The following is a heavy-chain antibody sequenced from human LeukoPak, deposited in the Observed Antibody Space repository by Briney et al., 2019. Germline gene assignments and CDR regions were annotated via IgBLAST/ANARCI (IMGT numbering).Heavy chain of an antibody. CDR1: GGSISTAAYF. J-gene: IGHJ4*02. Sequence: SETLSLTCTVSGGSISTAAYFWSWIRQPPGKGLEWIGNIYYSGSTNYNPSLKSRVTISVDTSKKQFSLKLSSVTAADTAVYYCARGPGIAVAGRSSYYFDYWGQGTLVTVPS. CDR2: IYYSGST. V-gene: IGHV4-61*08. D-gene: IGHD6-19*01. CDR3: ARGPGIAVAGRSSYYFDY.